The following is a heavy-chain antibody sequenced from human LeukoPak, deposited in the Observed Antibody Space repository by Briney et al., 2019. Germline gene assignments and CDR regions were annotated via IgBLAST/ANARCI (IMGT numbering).Heavy chain of an antibody. V-gene: IGHV3-30*02. Sequence: PGGSLRLSCAASGFTFSSYGMHWVRQAPGKGLEWVAFIRYDGSNKYYADSVKGRFTISRDNSKNTLYLQMNSLRAEDTAVYYCTTVDIVATITRHYWGQGTLVTVSS. CDR1: GFTFSSYG. CDR3: TTVDIVATITRHY. D-gene: IGHD5-12*01. CDR2: IRYDGSNK. J-gene: IGHJ4*02.